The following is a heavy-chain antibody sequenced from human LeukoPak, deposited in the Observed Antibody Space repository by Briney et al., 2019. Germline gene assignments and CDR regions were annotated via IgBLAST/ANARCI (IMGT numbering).Heavy chain of an antibody. CDR3: ARHISDYDFWSGYYPDY. D-gene: IGHD3-3*01. V-gene: IGHV4-61*01. J-gene: IGHJ4*02. Sequence: SGTLSLTCTVSGGSVSSGSYYWSWIRQPPGKGLEWIGYIYYSGSTNYNPSLKSRVTISVDTSKNQFSLKLSSVTAADTAVYYCARHISDYDFWSGYYPDYWGQGTLVTVSS. CDR2: IYYSGST. CDR1: GGSVSSGSYY.